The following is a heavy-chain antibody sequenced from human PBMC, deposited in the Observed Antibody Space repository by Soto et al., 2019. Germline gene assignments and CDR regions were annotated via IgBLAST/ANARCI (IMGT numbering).Heavy chain of an antibody. D-gene: IGHD3-10*01. J-gene: IGHJ3*02. V-gene: IGHV4-39*01. CDR1: GGSISSSSYY. Sequence: QLQLQESGPGLVKPSETLSLTCTVCGGSISSSSYYWGWIRQPPGKGLDWIGSIYYSGSTYYNPSLTPRVTISVDTSKNQFSLKLSSVTAADTAVYYCARPHMPYSSGSDDAFHIWAHWTMFT. CDR2: IYYSGST. CDR3: ARPHMPYSSGSDDAFHI.